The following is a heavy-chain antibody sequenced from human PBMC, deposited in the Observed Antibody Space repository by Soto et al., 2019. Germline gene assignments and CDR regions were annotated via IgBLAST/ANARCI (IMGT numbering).Heavy chain of an antibody. V-gene: IGHV1-8*01. J-gene: IGHJ3*02. D-gene: IGHD2-15*01. Sequence: QVQLVQSGAEVKKPGASVKVSCKASGYTFTSYDINWVRQATGQGLEWMGWMNPNSGNTGYAQKFQGRVTMTRNTSISTAYMELSRLRSEDTAVYYCERVSSGYCSGGSCYRSDAFDIWGQGTMVTVSS. CDR1: GYTFTSYD. CDR2: MNPNSGNT. CDR3: ERVSSGYCSGGSCYRSDAFDI.